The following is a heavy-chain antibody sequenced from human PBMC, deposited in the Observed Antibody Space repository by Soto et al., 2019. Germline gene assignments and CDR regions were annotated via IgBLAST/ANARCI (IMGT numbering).Heavy chain of an antibody. CDR1: GYSFTSYW. V-gene: IGHV5-51*01. CDR3: ARLGEPYYYYYGMDV. J-gene: IGHJ6*02. D-gene: IGHD2-21*01. CDR2: IYPGDSDT. Sequence: GESLKISCKGSGYSFTSYWIGWVRQMPGKGLEWKGIIYPGDSDTRNSPSFQGQVTISADKSISTAYLQWSSLKASETAMYYCARLGEPYYYYYGMDVWGQGTTVTVSS.